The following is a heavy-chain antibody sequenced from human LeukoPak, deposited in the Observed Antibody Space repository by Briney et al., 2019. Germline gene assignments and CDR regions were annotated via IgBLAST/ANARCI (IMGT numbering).Heavy chain of an antibody. CDR2: ISGSGGST. V-gene: IGHV3-23*01. CDR1: GFTFSSYA. Sequence: GGSLRLSCAASGFTFSSYAMSWVRQAPGKGLEWVSAISGSGGSTYYADSVKGRFTISRDNSKNTMYLQMNSLRAEDTALYYCARDRSGSYPNWFDPWGQGTLVTVSS. D-gene: IGHD3-10*01. CDR3: ARDRSGSYPNWFDP. J-gene: IGHJ5*02.